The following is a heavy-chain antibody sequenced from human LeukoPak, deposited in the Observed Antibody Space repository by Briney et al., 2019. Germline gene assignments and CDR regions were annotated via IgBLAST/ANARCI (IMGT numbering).Heavy chain of an antibody. CDR2: ISGSGGST. J-gene: IGHJ4*02. CDR3: AKMGVAATSIDY. Sequence: GGSLRLSCAASGFTFSSYGMSWVRQAPGKGLEWVSAISGSGGSTYYADSVKGRFTISRDNSKNTLYLQMNSLRAEDTAVYYCAKMGVAATSIDYWGQGTLVTVSS. CDR1: GFTFSSYG. D-gene: IGHD2-15*01. V-gene: IGHV3-23*01.